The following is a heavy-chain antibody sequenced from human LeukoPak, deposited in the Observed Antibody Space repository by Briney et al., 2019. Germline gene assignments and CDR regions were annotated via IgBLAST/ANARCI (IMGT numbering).Heavy chain of an antibody. V-gene: IGHV4-4*07. D-gene: IGHD3-22*01. Sequence: SETLSLTCTVSGGSISSYYWSWIRQPAGKGLEWIGRIYTSGSTNYNPSLKSRVTMSVDTSKNQFSLKLSSVTAADTAVYYRVRSYDYYDSSGYWGDAFDIWGQGTMVTVSS. CDR1: GGSISSYY. CDR2: IYTSGST. CDR3: VRSYDYYDSSGYWGDAFDI. J-gene: IGHJ3*02.